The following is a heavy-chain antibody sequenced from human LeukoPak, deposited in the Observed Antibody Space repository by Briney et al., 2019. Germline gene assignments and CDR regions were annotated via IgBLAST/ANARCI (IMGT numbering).Heavy chain of an antibody. V-gene: IGHV1-69*05. D-gene: IGHD3-22*01. J-gene: IGHJ4*02. CDR1: GGTFSSYA. CDR2: IIPIFGTA. CDR3: ATAYYYDSSGYKYCFGY. Sequence: SVKVSCKASGGTFSSYAISWVRQAPGQGLEWMGGIIPIFGTANYAQKFQGRVTITTDESTSTAYMELSSLRSEDTAVYYCATAYYYDSSGYKYCFGYWGQGTLVTVSS.